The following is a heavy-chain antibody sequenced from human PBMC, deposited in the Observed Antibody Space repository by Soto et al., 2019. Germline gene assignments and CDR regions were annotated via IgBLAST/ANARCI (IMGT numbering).Heavy chain of an antibody. D-gene: IGHD2-15*01. Sequence: GGSLRLSCAASGFVFSSYSMKWVRQAPGKGLECVSYISAASSTIYYADSVKGRFTVSRDNAKNSLYLQMDNLRDEDTALYYCARVLKAASLDFWGQGTLVTVSS. J-gene: IGHJ4*02. CDR3: ARVLKAASLDF. CDR2: ISAASSTI. CDR1: GFVFSSYS. V-gene: IGHV3-48*02.